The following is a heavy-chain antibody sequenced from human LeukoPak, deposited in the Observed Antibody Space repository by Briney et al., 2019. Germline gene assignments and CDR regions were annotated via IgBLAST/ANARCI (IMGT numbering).Heavy chain of an antibody. J-gene: IGHJ4*02. D-gene: IGHD3-16*02. CDR3: ANTGGWGSYRYTPILPQDHY. CDR2: ISYDGGNK. Sequence: PGGSLRLSCAASGFTFSGYAMHWVRQAPGKGLECVAVISYDGGNKYYADSVKGGFTISRDNSKNTLYLQMSSLRAEETARYYCANTGGWGSYRYTPILPQDHYYGRGALATV. V-gene: IGHV3-30*04. CDR1: GFTFSGYA.